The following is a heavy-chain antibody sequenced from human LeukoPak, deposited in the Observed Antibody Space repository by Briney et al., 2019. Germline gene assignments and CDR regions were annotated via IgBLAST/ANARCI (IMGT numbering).Heavy chain of an antibody. CDR3: ARWYDYVWGSYRYRVFDY. CDR2: ISSSSSYI. J-gene: IGHJ4*02. Sequence: GGSLRLSCAASGFTFSSYSMNWVPQAPGKGLEWVSSISSSSSYIYYADSVKGRFTISRDNAKNSLYLQMNSLRAEDTAVYYCARWYDYVWGSYRYRVFDYWGQGTLVTVSS. D-gene: IGHD3-16*02. V-gene: IGHV3-21*01. CDR1: GFTFSSYS.